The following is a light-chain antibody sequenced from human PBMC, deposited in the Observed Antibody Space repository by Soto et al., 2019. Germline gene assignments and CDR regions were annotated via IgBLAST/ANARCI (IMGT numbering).Light chain of an antibody. Sequence: IQLTQSPSSLSASLGDRVTITCRASQGISSYFAWYQQKPGKAPKLLIYAASTLASGVPSRFSGSGSGTEFTLTISSLQPDDFATYYCQQYNSYSWTFGQGTKVDIK. CDR3: QQYNSYSWT. CDR2: AAS. CDR1: QGISSY. V-gene: IGKV1-9*01. J-gene: IGKJ1*01.